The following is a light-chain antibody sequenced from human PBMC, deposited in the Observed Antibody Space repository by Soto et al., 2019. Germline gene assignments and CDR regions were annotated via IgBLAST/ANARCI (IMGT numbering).Light chain of an antibody. Sequence: EIVLTQSPGTLSLSPGERATLSCRASQSVSSSYLAWYQQKPGQAPRLLIYGASSRATGIPDRFSGSGSATDFTHTISRLEPEDFAVYYCQQYGSSPGTFGQGTKLEIK. J-gene: IGKJ2*01. V-gene: IGKV3-20*01. CDR3: QQYGSSPGT. CDR2: GAS. CDR1: QSVSSSY.